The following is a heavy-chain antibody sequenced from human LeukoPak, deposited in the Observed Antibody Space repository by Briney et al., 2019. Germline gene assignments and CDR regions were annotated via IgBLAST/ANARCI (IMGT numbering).Heavy chain of an antibody. Sequence: SETLSLTCTVSGGSISSYYWSWIRQPPGKGLERIGYIYYSGSTNYNPSLKSRVTISVDTSKNHFSLKLSSVTAADTAVYYCATTENSSGWFGYWGQGTLVTVSP. CDR2: IYYSGST. CDR1: GGSISSYY. J-gene: IGHJ4*02. CDR3: ATTENSSGWFGY. D-gene: IGHD6-19*01. V-gene: IGHV4-59*08.